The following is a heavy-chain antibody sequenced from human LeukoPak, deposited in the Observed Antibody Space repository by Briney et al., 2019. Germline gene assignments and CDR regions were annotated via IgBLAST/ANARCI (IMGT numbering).Heavy chain of an antibody. CDR3: AKCTGGSCYSTFDY. CDR2: ISGSGDTT. D-gene: IGHD2-15*01. Sequence: GGSLKLSCAASGFTFSSYAMSWVRQAPGKGLEWVSSISGSGDTTYYADSVKGRFIISRDLSKNTLYLQMNSLRAEDTAVYYCAKCTGGSCYSTFDYWGQGTLVTVSS. V-gene: IGHV3-23*01. J-gene: IGHJ4*02. CDR1: GFTFSSYA.